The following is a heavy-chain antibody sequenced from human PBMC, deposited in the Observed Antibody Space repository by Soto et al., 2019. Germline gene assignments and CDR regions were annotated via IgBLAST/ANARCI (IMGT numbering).Heavy chain of an antibody. J-gene: IGHJ6*02. CDR1: GFTFSSYA. D-gene: IGHD3-9*01. CDR3: AKGPPYFDWLLSDGMDV. V-gene: IGHV3-23*01. Sequence: GGSLRLSCAASGFTFSSYAMSWVRQAPGKGLEWVSAISGSGGSTYYADSVKGRFTISRDNSKNTLYLQMNSLRAEDTAVYYCAKGPPYFDWLLSDGMDVWGQGTTVTVSS. CDR2: ISGSGGST.